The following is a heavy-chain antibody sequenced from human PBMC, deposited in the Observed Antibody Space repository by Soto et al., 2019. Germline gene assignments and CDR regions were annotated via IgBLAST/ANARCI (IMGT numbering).Heavy chain of an antibody. CDR3: AKGGRQWLVTSDFNY. Sequence: VQLVESGGGVVQPGRPLRLSCAASGCTFSDYAMHLVRQAPGTGLEWVAVVSHDGRNTHYADSVKGRFTISRDSAKNTVSLEMTSLRAEDTSVYYCAKGGRQWLVTSDFNYWGQGALVTVSS. D-gene: IGHD6-19*01. CDR1: GCTFSDYA. J-gene: IGHJ4*02. V-gene: IGHV3-30*18. CDR2: VSHDGRNT.